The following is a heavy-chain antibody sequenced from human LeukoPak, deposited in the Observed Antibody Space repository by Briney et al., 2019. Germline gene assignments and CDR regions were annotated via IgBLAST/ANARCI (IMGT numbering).Heavy chain of an antibody. D-gene: IGHD3-9*01. CDR3: ARDTLDILTGYPPPYGMHV. Sequence: SQTLSLTCTVSGGSISSGGYSWSWIRQHPGKGLEWIRYIYYSGSTYYNPSLKSRVTISVYTSKNQFSLKLSSETAADTAVYYCARDTLDILTGYPPPYGMHVWGQGTTVTVSS. V-gene: IGHV4-31*03. J-gene: IGHJ6*02. CDR1: GGSISSGGYS. CDR2: IYYSGST.